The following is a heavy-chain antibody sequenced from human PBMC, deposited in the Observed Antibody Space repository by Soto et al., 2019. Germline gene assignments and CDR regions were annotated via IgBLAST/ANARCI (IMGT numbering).Heavy chain of an antibody. CDR1: GGSFSGYY. V-gene: IGHV4-34*01. CDR3: ARGVLGYYYYYGMDV. Sequence: PSETLSLTCAVYGGSFSGYYWSWIRQPPGKGLEWIGEINHSGSTNYNPSLKSRVTISVDTSKNQFSLKLSSVTAADTAVYYCARGVLGYYYYYGMDVWGQGTTVTVSS. D-gene: IGHD1-26*01. J-gene: IGHJ6*02. CDR2: INHSGST.